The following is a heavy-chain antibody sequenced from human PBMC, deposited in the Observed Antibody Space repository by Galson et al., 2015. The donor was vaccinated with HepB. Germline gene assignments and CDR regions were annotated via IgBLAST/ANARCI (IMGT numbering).Heavy chain of an antibody. Sequence: SLRLSCAASGFTFSSYAMHWVRQAPGKGLEWVAVISYDGSNKYYADSVKGRFTISRDNSKNTLYLQMNSLRAEDTAVYYCARDKAAAGFDYWGQGTLVTVSS. CDR2: ISYDGSNK. CDR3: ARDKAAAGFDY. V-gene: IGHV3-30-3*01. J-gene: IGHJ4*02. CDR1: GFTFSSYA. D-gene: IGHD6-13*01.